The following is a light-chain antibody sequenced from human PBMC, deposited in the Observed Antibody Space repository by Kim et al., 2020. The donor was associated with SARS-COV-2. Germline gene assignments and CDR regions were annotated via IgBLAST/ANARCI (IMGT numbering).Light chain of an antibody. CDR3: QQYGSSPLT. CDR2: GAS. Sequence: EIVLTQSPGTLSLSPGERATLSCRASQSVSSSYLAWYQQKPGKAPRLLIYGASSRATGIPDRFSGSGSGTDFTLTISRLEPDDFAVYYCQQYGSSPLTFGGGTKVDIK. CDR1: QSVSSSY. V-gene: IGKV3-20*01. J-gene: IGKJ4*01.